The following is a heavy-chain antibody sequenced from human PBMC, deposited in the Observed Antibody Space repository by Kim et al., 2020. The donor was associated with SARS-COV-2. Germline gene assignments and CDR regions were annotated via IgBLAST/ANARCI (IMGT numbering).Heavy chain of an antibody. Sequence: GESLKISCKGSGYSFTSYWIGWVRQMPGKGLEWMGIIYPGDSDTRYSPSFQGQVTISADKSISTAYLQWSSLKASDTAMYYCARNGEGATIENYYYGMDVWGQGTTVTVSS. D-gene: IGHD5-12*01. CDR2: IYPGDSDT. J-gene: IGHJ6*02. CDR3: ARNGEGATIENYYYGMDV. CDR1: GYSFTSYW. V-gene: IGHV5-51*01.